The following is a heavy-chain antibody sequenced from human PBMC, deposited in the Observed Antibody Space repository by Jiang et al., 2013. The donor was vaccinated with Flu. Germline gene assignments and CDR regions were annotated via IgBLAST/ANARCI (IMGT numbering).Heavy chain of an antibody. V-gene: IGHV4-39*07. CDR3: ARQRTTARYFDY. Sequence: PGLVKPSEALSLTCSVSGGSISSASYYWGWIRQPPGKGLEWIGSIYYSGNTYYNPSLESRVTISVDTSKNQFSLKVSSVTAADTAVYYCARQRTTARYFDYWGQGTLVTVSS. D-gene: IGHD1-14*01. CDR2: IYYSGNT. CDR1: GGSISSASYY. J-gene: IGHJ4*02.